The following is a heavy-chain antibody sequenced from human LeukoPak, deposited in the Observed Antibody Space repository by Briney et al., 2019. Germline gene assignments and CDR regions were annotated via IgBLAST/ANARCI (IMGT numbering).Heavy chain of an antibody. CDR2: ISGSGGST. V-gene: IGHV3-23*01. J-gene: IGHJ4*02. CDR1: GFTFSSYA. CDR3: AKGINTYYDFWSGFDY. Sequence: PGGSLRLSCAASGFTFSSYAMSWVRQAPGKGLEWVSPISGSGGSTYYADSVKGRFTISRDNSKNTLYLQMNSLRAEDTAVYYCAKGINTYYDFWSGFDYWGQGTLVTVSS. D-gene: IGHD3-3*01.